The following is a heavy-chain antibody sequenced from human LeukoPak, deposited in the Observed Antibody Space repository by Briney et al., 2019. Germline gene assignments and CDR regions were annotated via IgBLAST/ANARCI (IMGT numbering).Heavy chain of an antibody. Sequence: AGSLRLSCAASGCTFSSYSMNWVRQAAGKGLEWVSSISSSSSYKYYADSVRGRFTISRDNAKNSLYLQMNSLRAEDTAVYHCARDGMYCSSTSCYWGDKYYYYGMDVWGKGTTVTVSS. V-gene: IGHV3-21*01. CDR2: ISSSSSYK. CDR3: ARDGMYCSSTSCYWGDKYYYYGMDV. CDR1: GCTFSSYS. D-gene: IGHD2-2*01. J-gene: IGHJ6*04.